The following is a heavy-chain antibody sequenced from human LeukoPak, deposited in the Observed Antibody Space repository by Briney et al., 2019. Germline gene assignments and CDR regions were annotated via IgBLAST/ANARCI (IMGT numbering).Heavy chain of an antibody. J-gene: IGHJ3*02. V-gene: IGHV3-53*05. CDR3: AKAPYGDSPRDAFDI. CDR1: GFSVSSNY. CDR2: IYSGGST. Sequence: GGSLRLSCAASGFSVSSNYMRWVRQAPGKGLEWVSVIYSGGSTYYADSVKGRFTISRDNSKNTLYLQMNSLRAEDTAVYYCAKAPYGDSPRDAFDIWGQGTMVTVSS. D-gene: IGHD3-10*01.